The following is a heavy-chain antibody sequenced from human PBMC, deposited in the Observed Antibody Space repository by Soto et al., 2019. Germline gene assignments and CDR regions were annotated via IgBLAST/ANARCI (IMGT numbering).Heavy chain of an antibody. D-gene: IGHD3-3*01. CDR3: AKVAYYDFWSDLYYFDY. Sequence: GGSLRLSCAASGFTFSSYAMSWVRQAPGKGLEWVSAISGSGGSTYYADSVKGRFTISRDNSKNTLYLQMNSLRAEDTAVYYCAKVAYYDFWSDLYYFDYWGQGTLVTVSS. V-gene: IGHV3-23*01. J-gene: IGHJ4*02. CDR1: GFTFSSYA. CDR2: ISGSGGST.